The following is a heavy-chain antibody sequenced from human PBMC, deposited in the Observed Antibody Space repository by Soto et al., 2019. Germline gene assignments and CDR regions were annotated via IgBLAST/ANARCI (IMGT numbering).Heavy chain of an antibody. CDR2: ISSSSSYI. CDR1: GFTFSSYS. V-gene: IGHV3-21*01. Sequence: EVQLVESGGGLVKPGGSLRLSCAASGFTFSSYSMNWVRQAPGKGLEWVSSISSSSSYIYYAYSVKGRLTISRDNAKXXXXXXXXXXXXXXXXXXXXXXXXXXXXXXXXXGMDVWGQGTTVTVSS. CDR3: XXXXXXXXXXXXXGMDV. J-gene: IGHJ6*02.